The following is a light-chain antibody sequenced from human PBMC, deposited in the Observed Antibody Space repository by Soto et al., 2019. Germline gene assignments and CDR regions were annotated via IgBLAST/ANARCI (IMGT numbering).Light chain of an antibody. CDR2: EVI. CDR3: ISYSSSSTPWV. CDR1: TSDVGGHNY. Sequence: QSALTQPASVSGSPGQSITISCTGTTSDVGGHNYVSWYQQYPDKAPKLMVYEVINRPSGVSNRFSGSKSGNTASLTISGXXXXXXXXXYCISYSSSSTPWVFGGGTKLTV. V-gene: IGLV2-14*01. J-gene: IGLJ3*02.